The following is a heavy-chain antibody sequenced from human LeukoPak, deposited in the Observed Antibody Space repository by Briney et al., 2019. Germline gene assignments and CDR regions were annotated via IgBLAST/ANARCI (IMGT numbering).Heavy chain of an antibody. V-gene: IGHV4-59*01. J-gene: IGHJ6*03. CDR2: IFYSGST. CDR3: ARSLNGHYYYYMDV. CDR1: GGSISSYY. Sequence: SETLSLTCTVFGGSISSYYWSWIRQPPGKGLEWIGYIFYSGSTNYSPYLKSRVTISVDTSKTQFSLKLSSVTAADTAVYYCARSLNGHYYYYMDVWGQGTTVTVSS.